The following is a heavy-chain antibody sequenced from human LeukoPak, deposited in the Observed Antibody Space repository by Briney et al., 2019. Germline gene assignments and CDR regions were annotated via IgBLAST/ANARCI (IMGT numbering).Heavy chain of an antibody. V-gene: IGHV4-4*02. CDR2: TLHSGDT. CDR1: GGSISSGNW. CDR3: TRNGDSSSVVD. J-gene: IGHJ4*02. Sequence: SGTLSLTCAVSGGSISSGNWWSWIRQPPGKGLEWLGETLHSGDTVYNPPLKSRITIPVDNSKNQFSLKLTSVTAADTAVYFCTRNGDSSSVVDWGQGTLVTVSS. D-gene: IGHD2-15*01.